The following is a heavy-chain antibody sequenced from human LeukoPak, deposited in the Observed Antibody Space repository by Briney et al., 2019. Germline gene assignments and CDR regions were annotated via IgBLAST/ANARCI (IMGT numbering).Heavy chain of an antibody. J-gene: IGHJ4*02. CDR3: ARGTYDFWSGYYSY. D-gene: IGHD3-3*01. CDR2: TYHSGST. Sequence: PSETLSLTCAVSGYSISSGYYWGWIRQPPGKGLEWIGSTYHSGSTYYNPSLKSRVTISVDTSKNQFSLKLSSVTAADTAVYYCARGTYDFWSGYYSYWGQGTLVTVSS. CDR1: GYSISSGYY. V-gene: IGHV4-38-2*01.